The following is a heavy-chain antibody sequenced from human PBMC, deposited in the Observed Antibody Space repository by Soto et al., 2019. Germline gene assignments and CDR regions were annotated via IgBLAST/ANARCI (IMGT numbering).Heavy chain of an antibody. J-gene: IGHJ3*02. CDR1: GGSISSGAHY. V-gene: IGHV4-31*03. Sequence: SETLSLTCTVSGGSISSGAHYWSWIRQHPGKGLEWIGYIHYSGSTYYNPSLKSRISISVDTSNNQFTLKLSSVTAADTALYYCARVRYCSSSSCYTYAFDIWGQGTMVTVSS. CDR2: IHYSGST. D-gene: IGHD2-2*02. CDR3: ARVRYCSSSSCYTYAFDI.